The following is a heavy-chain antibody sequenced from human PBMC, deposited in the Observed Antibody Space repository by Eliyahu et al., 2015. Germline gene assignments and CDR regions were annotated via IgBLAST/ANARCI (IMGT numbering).Heavy chain of an antibody. CDR1: GFPLGYYW. D-gene: IGHD3-3*01. J-gene: IGHJ4*02. CDR3: ATERVRGYDN. CDR2: IKYDGSEK. Sequence: EVQLVESGGGLVQPGXSXRLSXTASGFPLGYYWMSWVRQAPGEGPEWVANIKYDGSEKFYVDSVKGRCTISRDDARSSLFLQMDNLRVEDTAMYYCATERVRGYDNWGQGTLVTVSS. V-gene: IGHV3-7*04.